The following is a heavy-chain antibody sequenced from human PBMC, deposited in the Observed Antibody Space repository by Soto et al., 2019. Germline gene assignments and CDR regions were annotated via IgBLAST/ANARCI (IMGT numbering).Heavy chain of an antibody. CDR2: IYYSGST. D-gene: IGHD2-15*01. CDR1: GGSISSYY. V-gene: IGHV4-59*01. CDR3: ARVGCSGGSCYSDAFDI. J-gene: IGHJ3*02. Sequence: SETLSLTCTVSGGSISSYYWSWIRQPPGKGLEWIGYIYYSGSTNYNPSLKSRVTISVDTSKNQFSLKLSSVTAADTAVYYCARVGCSGGSCYSDAFDIWGQGTMVTVSS.